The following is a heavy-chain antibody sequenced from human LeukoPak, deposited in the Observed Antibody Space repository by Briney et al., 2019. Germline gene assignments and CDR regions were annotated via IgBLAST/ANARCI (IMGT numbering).Heavy chain of an antibody. CDR2: ISSSCSII. CDR1: GFTFSNYE. V-gene: IGHV3-48*03. J-gene: IGHJ4*01. Sequence: TGGSLRLSCAASGFTFSNYEINWVRQAPAKGLDWVSCISSSCSIIYYADSVKGRFTISRDNAKNSLYLQMNSLRAKDTAMYYCARVPRTYYFDYWGHGTPVTVSS. CDR3: ARVPRTYYFDY.